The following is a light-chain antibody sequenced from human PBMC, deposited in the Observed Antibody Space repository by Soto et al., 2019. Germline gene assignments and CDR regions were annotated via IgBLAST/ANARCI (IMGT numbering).Light chain of an antibody. CDR2: GAS. CDR1: QNILRT. V-gene: IGKV3D-15*01. Sequence: VMTQYPVTLSVSPEETSTLSCKASQNILRTLAWYQQKPGQPPRLLIYGASTRVTGIPARFSGNGSGTEFTLTISSLQSEDFAVYYCHQSNNWPPWTFGPGTKVEIK. J-gene: IGKJ1*01. CDR3: HQSNNWPPWT.